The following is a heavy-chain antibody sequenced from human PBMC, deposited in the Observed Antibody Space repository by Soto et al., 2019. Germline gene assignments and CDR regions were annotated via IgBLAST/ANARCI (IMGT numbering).Heavy chain of an antibody. CDR3: AKDVLDYYFDY. CDR1: GFTFSSYG. Sequence: LRLSCAASGFTFSSYGMHWVRQAPGKGLEWVAVISYDGSNKYYADSVKGRFTISRDNSKNTLYLQMNSLRAEDTAVYYCAKDVLDYYFDYWGQGTLVTVSS. J-gene: IGHJ4*02. D-gene: IGHD1-1*01. V-gene: IGHV3-30*18. CDR2: ISYDGSNK.